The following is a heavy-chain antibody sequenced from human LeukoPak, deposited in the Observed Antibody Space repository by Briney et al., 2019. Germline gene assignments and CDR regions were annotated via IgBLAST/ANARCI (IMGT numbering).Heavy chain of an antibody. V-gene: IGHV3-15*01. J-gene: IGHJ3*02. CDR1: GFTFVNAW. Sequence: GGCLRLSCAASGFTFVNAWMSWVRQAPGKGLEWVGRIKSKADGGTTDYAAVVKGRFTISRDNSKNTLQMNSLKTEDTAVYYCTTEYEGSGSAFDIWGQGTMVTVSS. CDR2: IKSKADGGTT. D-gene: IGHD1-26*01. CDR3: TTEYEGSGSAFDI.